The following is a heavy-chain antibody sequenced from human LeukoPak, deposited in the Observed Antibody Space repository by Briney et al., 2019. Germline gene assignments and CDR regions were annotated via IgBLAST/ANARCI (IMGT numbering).Heavy chain of an antibody. J-gene: IGHJ4*02. CDR3: ARDPGSHNSSGWYDY. CDR1: GFTFSDYY. D-gene: IGHD6-19*01. V-gene: IGHV3-11*01. CDR2: MSSSGSTI. Sequence: PEGSLRLSCAASGFTFSDYYMSWIRQAPGKGLEWVSYMSSSGSTIYYADSVKGRFTISRDNAKNSLYLQMNSLRAEDTAVYYCARDPGSHNSSGWYDYWGQGTLVTVSS.